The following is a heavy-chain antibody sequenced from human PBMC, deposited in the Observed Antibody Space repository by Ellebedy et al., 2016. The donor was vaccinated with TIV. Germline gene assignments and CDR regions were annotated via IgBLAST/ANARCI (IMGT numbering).Heavy chain of an antibody. Sequence: SETLSLTCTVSGGSISSYYWSWIRQPAGKGLEWIGRIYTSGSTNSNPSLKSRVTMSVDTSKNQFSLKLTSVTAADTAVYYCARDVGGCSYGYAHLWGQGTLVTVSS. CDR1: GGSISSYY. CDR2: IYTSGST. CDR3: ARDVGGCSYGYAHL. V-gene: IGHV4-4*07. J-gene: IGHJ5*02. D-gene: IGHD5-18*01.